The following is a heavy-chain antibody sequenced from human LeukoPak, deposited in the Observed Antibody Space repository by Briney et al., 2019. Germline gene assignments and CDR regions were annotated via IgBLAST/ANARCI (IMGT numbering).Heavy chain of an antibody. CDR1: GFTVTSNY. V-gene: IGHV3-53*01. CDR3: ASGADHVYIDY. CDR2: IYSGGGT. Sequence: PGGSLRLSCAASGFTVTSNYMSWVRQAPGKGLEWVSVIYSGGGTYHADSVKGRFSISRDNSKNTVYLQMNSLRAEDTAVYYCASGADHVYIDYWGQGTLVTVSS. J-gene: IGHJ4*02. D-gene: IGHD1-14*01.